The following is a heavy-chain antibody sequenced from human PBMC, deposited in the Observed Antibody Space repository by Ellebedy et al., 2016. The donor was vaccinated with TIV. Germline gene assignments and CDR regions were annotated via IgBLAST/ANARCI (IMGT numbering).Heavy chain of an antibody. CDR3: ARGLVGATH. CDR2: ISSSSSTI. D-gene: IGHD1-26*01. Sequence: GESLKISXAASGFTFSSYSMNWVRQAPGKGLEWVSYISSSSSTIYYADSVKGRFTISRDNAKNSLYLQMNSLRAEDTAVYYCARGLVGATHWGQGTLVTVSS. V-gene: IGHV3-48*04. CDR1: GFTFSSYS. J-gene: IGHJ4*02.